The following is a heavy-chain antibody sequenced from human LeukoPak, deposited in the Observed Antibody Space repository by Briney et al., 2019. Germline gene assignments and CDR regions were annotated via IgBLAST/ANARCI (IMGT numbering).Heavy chain of an antibody. CDR1: GGSISIGGYY. CDR3: AISRSAYPIFDY. J-gene: IGHJ4*02. D-gene: IGHD2-2*01. CDR2: VYDSGST. V-gene: IGHV4-31*03. Sequence: PSETLFLTCPVSGGSISIGGYYWSWIRQHPGKGLEWTGYVYDSGSTYYNPTLKCRVTISVDTSKNQLSLKLSSVTAADTAVYYCAISRSAYPIFDYWGQGTMVTVSS.